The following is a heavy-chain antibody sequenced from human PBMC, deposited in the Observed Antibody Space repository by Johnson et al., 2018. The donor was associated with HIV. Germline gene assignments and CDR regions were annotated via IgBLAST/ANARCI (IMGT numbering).Heavy chain of an antibody. D-gene: IGHD1-1*01. CDR3: ARAEPWDRRHYAFDI. V-gene: IGHV3-66*01. Sequence: VQLVESGGGLVKPGGSLRLSCAASGFTVRSNYISWVRQAPGKGLEWVSVIYSGGDTYYADSMRGRLTISRDNSKNTVYLQMNSLRAEDTAVYYCARAEPWDRRHYAFDIWGQGTVVTVSS. CDR2: IYSGGDT. J-gene: IGHJ3*02. CDR1: GFTVRSNY.